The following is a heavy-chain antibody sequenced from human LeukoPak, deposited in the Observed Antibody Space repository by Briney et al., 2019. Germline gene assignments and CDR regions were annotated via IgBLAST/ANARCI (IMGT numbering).Heavy chain of an antibody. D-gene: IGHD2-15*01. CDR2: ISYDGSNK. CDR3: AKQRVVGATSFDH. CDR1: GFTFSNYG. V-gene: IGHV3-30*18. J-gene: IGHJ4*02. Sequence: GGSLRLSCAVSGFTFSNYGMHWVRQAPGKGLEWVGVISYDGSNKYYGDSVKGRFTISRDNSKNTLYLQMNRVRSEDTAVYYCAKQRVVGATSFDHWGQGTLVTVSS.